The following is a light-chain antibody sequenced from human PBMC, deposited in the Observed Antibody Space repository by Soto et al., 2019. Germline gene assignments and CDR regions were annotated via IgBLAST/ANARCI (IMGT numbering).Light chain of an antibody. V-gene: IGKV1-39*01. CDR1: ETIKVY. J-gene: IGKJ1*01. CDR3: QQSYTPPWT. CDR2: GAS. Sequence: DIQMTQSPSSLSASVGGRVTIRCRASETIKVYLNWYQHKPGKAPNLLIFGASNLRGGVPSRFTGSGSGTDFTLTSDRLQPEDFATYYSQQSYTPPWTFRLGTKVEIK.